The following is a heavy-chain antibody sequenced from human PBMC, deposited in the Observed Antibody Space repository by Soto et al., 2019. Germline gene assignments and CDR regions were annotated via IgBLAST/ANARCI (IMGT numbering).Heavy chain of an antibody. CDR1: GYTFSGYY. V-gene: IGHV1-2*04. CDR3: ASESYGGEFDY. CDR2: INPNSGGT. D-gene: IGHD4-17*01. J-gene: IGHJ4*02. Sequence: GASVKVSCKASGYTFSGYYMHWVRQAPGQGLEWMGWINPNSGGTNYAQKFQGWVTMTRDTSISTAYMELSSLRSEDTAVYYCASESYGGEFDYWGQGTLVTVSS.